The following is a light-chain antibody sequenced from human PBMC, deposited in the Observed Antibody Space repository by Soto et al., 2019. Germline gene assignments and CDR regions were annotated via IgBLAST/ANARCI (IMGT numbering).Light chain of an antibody. CDR3: QSTALSASHV. V-gene: IGLV1-40*01. CDR1: RSDIGASFD. J-gene: IGLJ1*01. Sequence: QSVLTQPPSVSAGPGQSVTISRTGSRSDIGASFDVDWYQRLPGAAPKLLIYDYPKRPSGVPDLVSGSKSGTSASLAISGLQTEDEADYYCQSTALSASHVFGSGTKVTV. CDR2: DYP.